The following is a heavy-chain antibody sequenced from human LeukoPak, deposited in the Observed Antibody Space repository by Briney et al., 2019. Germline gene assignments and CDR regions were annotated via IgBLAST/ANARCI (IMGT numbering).Heavy chain of an antibody. CDR3: TRRAGAYSHPYDY. D-gene: IGHD4/OR15-4a*01. V-gene: IGHV3-53*01. J-gene: IGHJ4*02. Sequence: GGSLRLSCTVSGFTVSSDSMSWVRQAPGKGLEWVSFIYSDNTHYSDSVKGRFTISRDNSKNTLYFQMNSLRAEDTAVYYCTRRAGAYSHPYDYWGQGTLVTVSS. CDR2: IYSDNT. CDR1: GFTVSSDS.